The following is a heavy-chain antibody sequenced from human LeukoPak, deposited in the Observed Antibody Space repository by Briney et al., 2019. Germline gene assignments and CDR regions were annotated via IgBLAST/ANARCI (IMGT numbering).Heavy chain of an antibody. D-gene: IGHD3-22*01. CDR2: VSGTGGRT. CDR1: GFTFSTYA. V-gene: IGHV3-23*01. CDR3: ARDILDTYYYDSSGYYPDY. Sequence: GGSLRLSCAASGFTFSTYAMSWVRQAPGKGLEWVSVVSGTGGRTYYADSVKGRFTISRDNSKNTLYLQMNSLRAEDTAVYYCARDILDTYYYDSSGYYPDYWGQGTLVTVSS. J-gene: IGHJ4*02.